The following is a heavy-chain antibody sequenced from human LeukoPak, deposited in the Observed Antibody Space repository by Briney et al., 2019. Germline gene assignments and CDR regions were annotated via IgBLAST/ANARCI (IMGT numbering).Heavy chain of an antibody. J-gene: IGHJ3*02. CDR2: INPNSGGT. Sequence: ASVKVSCKASGYTFTGYYVHWVRQAPGQGLEWMGWINPNSGGTNYTQKFQGRVTMTRDTSISTAYMELSRLRSDDTAVYYCARDSPTDCSSNGCYVSAFDIWGQGTMVTVSS. CDR1: GYTFTGYY. CDR3: ARDSPTDCSSNGCYVSAFDI. V-gene: IGHV1-2*02. D-gene: IGHD2-2*01.